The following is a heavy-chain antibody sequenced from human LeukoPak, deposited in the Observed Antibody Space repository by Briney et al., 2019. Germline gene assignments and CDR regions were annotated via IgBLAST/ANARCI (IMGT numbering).Heavy chain of an antibody. V-gene: IGHV4-31*03. CDR2: IYYSGST. Sequence: SQTLSLTCTVSGGSISSGGYYWSWIRQHPGKGLEWIGYIYYSGSTYYNPSLKSRVTISVDTSKNQFSLKLSSVTAADTAVYYCARSGTFYGSGSLYYFDYWGQGTLVTVSP. J-gene: IGHJ4*02. CDR1: GGSISSGGYY. D-gene: IGHD3-10*01. CDR3: ARSGTFYGSGSLYYFDY.